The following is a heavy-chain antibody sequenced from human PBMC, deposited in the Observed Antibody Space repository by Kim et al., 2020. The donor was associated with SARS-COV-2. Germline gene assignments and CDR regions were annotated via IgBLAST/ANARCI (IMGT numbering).Heavy chain of an antibody. J-gene: IGHJ2*01. CDR3: VRDNKYFDI. Sequence: GGSLRLSCAASGFTFSDYWIVWIRQAPGKGLEWVANIKQDGSEKKYGDSVKGRFTISRDNAKNSVYLQMNSLRAEDTALYYCVRDNKYFDIWGRGALVTVSS. CDR2: IKQDGSEK. CDR1: GFTFSDYW. V-gene: IGHV3-7*03.